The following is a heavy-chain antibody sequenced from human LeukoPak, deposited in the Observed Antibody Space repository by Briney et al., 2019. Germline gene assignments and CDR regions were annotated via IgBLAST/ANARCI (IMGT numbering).Heavy chain of an antibody. V-gene: IGHV4-39*01. D-gene: IGHD6-13*01. Sequence: PSETLSLTCTVSGDSLSSSSYYWGWIRQPPGKGLEWIGSIYYTGSTYYNPSLKSRVTISVDTSKNQFSLNLSSVTAADTAVFHCARHPGSSWYVHWYFDLWGRGTLVTVSS. CDR1: GDSLSSSSYY. CDR3: ARHPGSSWYVHWYFDL. CDR2: IYYTGST. J-gene: IGHJ2*01.